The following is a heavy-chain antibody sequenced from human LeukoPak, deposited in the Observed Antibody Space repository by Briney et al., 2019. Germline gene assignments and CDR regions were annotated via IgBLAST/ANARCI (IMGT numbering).Heavy chain of an antibody. J-gene: IGHJ4*02. D-gene: IGHD7-27*01. V-gene: IGHV4-59*02. CDR2: IYHTGST. Sequence: SETLSLTCTIAGGSVSDYYWSWIRQSPGKGLGWIGYIYHTGSTSYSRSLKSRVTISADTSQNQFSLKLSSVTAADPAAYFCGSRKLGNDYWGQGTLVTVSS. CDR1: GGSVSDYY. CDR3: GSRKLGNDY.